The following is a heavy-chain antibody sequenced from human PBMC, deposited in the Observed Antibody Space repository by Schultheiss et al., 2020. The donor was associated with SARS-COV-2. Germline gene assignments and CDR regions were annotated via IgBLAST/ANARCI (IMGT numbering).Heavy chain of an antibody. V-gene: IGHV3-30-3*01. J-gene: IGHJ6*02. Sequence: GGSLRLSCAASGFTVSSNYMSWVRQAPGKGLEWVAVISYDGSNKYYADSVKGRFTISRDNAKNSLYLQMNSLRAEDTAVYYCASLVGATYYYYGMDVWGQGTTVTVSS. CDR1: GFTVSSNY. D-gene: IGHD1-26*01. CDR3: ASLVGATYYYYGMDV. CDR2: ISYDGSNK.